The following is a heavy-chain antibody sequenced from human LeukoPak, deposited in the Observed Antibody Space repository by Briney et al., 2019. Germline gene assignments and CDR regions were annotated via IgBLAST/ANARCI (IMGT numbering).Heavy chain of an antibody. D-gene: IGHD3-3*01. V-gene: IGHV3-21*01. Sequence: GGSLRLSCAASGFTFSSYSMSWIRQAPGKGPEWVSLISSSSTYIYYADSVKGRFTISRDNAKNSLYLQMNSLRAEDTAIYYCARDVSLTGEWLLRGGNWFDPWGQGTLVTVSS. CDR2: ISSSSTYI. CDR1: GFTFSSYS. CDR3: ARDVSLTGEWLLRGGNWFDP. J-gene: IGHJ5*02.